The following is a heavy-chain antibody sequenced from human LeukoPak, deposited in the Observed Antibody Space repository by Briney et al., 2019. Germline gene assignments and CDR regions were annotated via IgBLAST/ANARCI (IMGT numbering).Heavy chain of an antibody. CDR1: GFTFSSYA. Sequence: GGSLRLSCAASGFTFSSYAVHWVRQAPGKGLEYVSAISSNGGSTYYANSVKGRFTISRDNSKNTLYLQMGSLRAEDMAVYYCARWEEMATTLDYWGQGTLVTVSS. D-gene: IGHD5-24*01. CDR3: ARWEEMATTLDY. V-gene: IGHV3-64*01. CDR2: ISSNGGST. J-gene: IGHJ4*02.